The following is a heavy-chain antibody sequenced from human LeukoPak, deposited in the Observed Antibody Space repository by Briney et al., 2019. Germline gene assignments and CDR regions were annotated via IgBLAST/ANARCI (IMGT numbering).Heavy chain of an antibody. J-gene: IGHJ4*02. Sequence: PGESLRISCQGFGYTFTTSWIDWVRQLPGKGLEWMAIIYAGNSDTKYSPSFKGQVSISTDRSISTAYLQWSSLQASDTAIYYCAILNHPDGGVYWGQGTPVTVSS. V-gene: IGHV5-51*01. D-gene: IGHD5-24*01. CDR3: AILNHPDGGVY. CDR1: GYTFTTSW. CDR2: IYAGNSDT.